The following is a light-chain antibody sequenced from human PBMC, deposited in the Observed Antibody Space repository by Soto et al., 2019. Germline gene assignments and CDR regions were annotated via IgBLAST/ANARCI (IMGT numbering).Light chain of an antibody. CDR1: QSVSSY. J-gene: IGKJ3*01. V-gene: IGKV3-11*01. Sequence: EIVLTQSPDTLSLSPGERATLSCRASQSVSSYLVWYQQKPGQAPRLLIYDASTRATGIPARFSGSGSGTDFTLTISSLAPEYFAVYYCQQRSNWPPFTFGPGTKVDIK. CDR2: DAS. CDR3: QQRSNWPPFT.